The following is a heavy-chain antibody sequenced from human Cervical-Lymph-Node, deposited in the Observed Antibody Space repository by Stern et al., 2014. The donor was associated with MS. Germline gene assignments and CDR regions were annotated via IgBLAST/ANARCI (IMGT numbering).Heavy chain of an antibody. V-gene: IGHV3-9*01. CDR2: ITWSSGSI. D-gene: IGHD3-22*01. Sequence: VQLVESGGGLVQPGRSLRLSCEASGFTFFDYTMHWVRQAPGKGLEWVSGITWSSGSIGYADSVKGRFTIYRDNAKNSLYLQMNSLRAEDTALYYCARGPLGVFNSSGYFNNWGRGTLVTVSS. J-gene: IGHJ4*02. CDR1: GFTFFDYT. CDR3: ARGPLGVFNSSGYFNN.